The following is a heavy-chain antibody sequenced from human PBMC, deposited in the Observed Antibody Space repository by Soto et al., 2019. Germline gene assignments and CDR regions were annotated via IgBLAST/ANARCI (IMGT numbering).Heavy chain of an antibody. CDR2: VFPSGAAT. CDR3: ARDWELGY. CDR1: GYTFTNYY. Sequence: ASVKVSCKASGYTFTNYYLHWVRQAPGQGLEWVGAVFPSGAATRYAQMFLGRVTMTWDTSTSTVYMDLSSLRSEDTAVYYCARDWELGYWGQGTLVTVSS. V-gene: IGHV1-46*01. J-gene: IGHJ4*02. D-gene: IGHD1-26*01.